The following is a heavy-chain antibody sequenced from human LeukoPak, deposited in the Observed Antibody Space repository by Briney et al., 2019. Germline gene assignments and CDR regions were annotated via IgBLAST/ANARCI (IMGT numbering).Heavy chain of an antibody. Sequence: ASVKVSCKASGYTFTKYYMNWVRQAPGQGLEWMGIINPSGGSTTYAQKLQGRVTMTRDRSTSTVYMELSSLRSDDTAVYYCARGAWNSVGGYGNYMDVWDKGTTVTVSS. CDR3: ARGAWNSVGGYGNYMDV. CDR2: INPSGGST. J-gene: IGHJ6*03. CDR1: GYTFTKYY. V-gene: IGHV1-46*04. D-gene: IGHD5-18*01.